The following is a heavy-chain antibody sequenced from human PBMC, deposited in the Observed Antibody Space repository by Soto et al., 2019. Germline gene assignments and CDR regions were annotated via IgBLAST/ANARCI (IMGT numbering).Heavy chain of an antibody. CDR3: TTDFHCSGGSFYWVPFDY. CDR1: GFTFSNAW. V-gene: IGHV3-15*01. CDR2: IKSKTDGGAT. Sequence: GGSLRLSCAASGFTFSNAWMSWVRQAPGKGLEWVGRIKSKTDGGATDYAAPVKGRFTISRDDSKNTLYLQMNSLKTEDTAVYYCTTDFHCSGGSFYWVPFDYWGQGTLVTVSS. J-gene: IGHJ4*02. D-gene: IGHD2-15*01.